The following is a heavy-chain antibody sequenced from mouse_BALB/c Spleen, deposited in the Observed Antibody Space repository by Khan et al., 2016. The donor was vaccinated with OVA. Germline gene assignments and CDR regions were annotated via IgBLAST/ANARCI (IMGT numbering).Heavy chain of an antibody. CDR2: IYPGDGDP. D-gene: IGHD2-3*01. Sequence: VQLQQSGAELARPGASVKLSCKASGYTFTSYWMQWVKQRPGPGLEWIGSIYPGDGDPRYTQKFTGKATLTADKSSTTAYMQLSSLASEDSAVYYCARSADGYYARFAYWGQGTLVTVSA. CDR1: GYTFTSYW. V-gene: IGHV1-87*01. CDR3: ARSADGYYARFAY. J-gene: IGHJ3*01.